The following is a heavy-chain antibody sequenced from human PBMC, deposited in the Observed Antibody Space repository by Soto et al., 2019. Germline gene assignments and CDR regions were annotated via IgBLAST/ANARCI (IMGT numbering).Heavy chain of an antibody. J-gene: IGHJ4*02. CDR1: GYTFTSYG. CDR3: ARDFGETPFLWFGELPPFDY. CDR2: ISAYNGNT. D-gene: IGHD3-10*01. V-gene: IGHV1-18*01. Sequence: ASVKVSCKASGYTFTSYGISWVRQAPGQGLEWMGWISAYNGNTNYAQKLQGRVTMTTDTSTSTAYMELRSLRSDDTAVYYCARDFGETPFLWFGELPPFDYWGQGTLVTAPQ.